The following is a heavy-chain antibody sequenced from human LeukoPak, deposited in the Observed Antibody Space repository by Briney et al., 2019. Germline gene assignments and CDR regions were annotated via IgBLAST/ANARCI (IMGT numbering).Heavy chain of an antibody. CDR1: GFTFSSYS. CDR2: ISSSSSYI. V-gene: IGHV3-21*01. D-gene: IGHD7-27*01. J-gene: IGHJ4*02. CDR3: ARCPTGDHFDY. Sequence: GGSLTLSCAASGFTFSSYSMNWVRQAPGKGLEWVSSISSSSSYIYYADSVKGRFTISRDNAKNSLYLKMNSLRAEDTAVYYCARCPTGDHFDYWGQGTLVTVSS.